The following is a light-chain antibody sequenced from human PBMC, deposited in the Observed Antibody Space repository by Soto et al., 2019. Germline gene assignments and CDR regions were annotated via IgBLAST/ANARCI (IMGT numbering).Light chain of an antibody. CDR1: QSVDSY. Sequence: PGERATLSCRASQSVDSYLAWYQQKPGQAPRLLIFDASNRATGIPARFSGSGSGTDFTLTISSLQPEDFATYYCQQYNSYPLTFGGGTKVEIK. CDR2: DAS. J-gene: IGKJ4*01. CDR3: QQYNSYPLT. V-gene: IGKV3-11*01.